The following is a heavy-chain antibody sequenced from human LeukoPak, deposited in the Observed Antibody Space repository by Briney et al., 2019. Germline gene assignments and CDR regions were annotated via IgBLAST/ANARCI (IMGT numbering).Heavy chain of an antibody. CDR3: ARAARPYCGGDCYGLDY. CDR2: IYYSGST. V-gene: IGHV4-31*03. CDR1: GGSISSGGYH. Sequence: PSETLSLTCTVSGGSISSGGYHWSWIRQHPGKGLEWIGYIYYSGSTYYNPSLKSRVTISVDTSKNQFALKLSSVTAADTAVYYCARAARPYCGGDCYGLDYWGQGTLVTVSS. D-gene: IGHD2-21*02. J-gene: IGHJ4*02.